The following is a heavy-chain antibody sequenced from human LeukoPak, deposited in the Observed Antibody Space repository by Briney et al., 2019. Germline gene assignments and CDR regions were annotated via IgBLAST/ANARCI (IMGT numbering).Heavy chain of an antibody. J-gene: IGHJ4*02. CDR1: GESFSGYY. CDR3: ARGGPGQQLVLVY. D-gene: IGHD6-13*01. Sequence: SETLSLTCAGYGESFSGYYWSWIRQPPGKGLEWIGEVNHSGSTNYNPSLKSRVTISVDTSKNQFSLKLSSVTAADTAVYYCARGGPGQQLVLVYWGQGTLVTVSS. CDR2: VNHSGST. V-gene: IGHV4-34*01.